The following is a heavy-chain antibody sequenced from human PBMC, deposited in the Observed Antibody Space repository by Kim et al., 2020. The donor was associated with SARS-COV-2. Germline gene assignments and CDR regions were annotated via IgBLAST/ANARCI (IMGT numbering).Heavy chain of an antibody. D-gene: IGHD2-2*01. V-gene: IGHV3-30*18. CDR2: ISYDGTIQ. J-gene: IGHJ5*02. CDR3: AKGPIAVVSGGKMWLDP. CDR1: GLTFRNYG. Sequence: GGSLRLSCAASGLTFRNYGMHWARQAPGKGLEWVADISYDGTIQYYGDSVEGRFTISRDNSKNTLYLQMNSLRLEDTAVYYCAKGPIAVVSGGKMWLDPWGQGTLVTVSS.